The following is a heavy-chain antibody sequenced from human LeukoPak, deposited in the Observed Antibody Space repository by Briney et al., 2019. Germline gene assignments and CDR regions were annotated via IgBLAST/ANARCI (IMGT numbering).Heavy chain of an antibody. J-gene: IGHJ4*02. CDR1: GFTVSSNY. V-gene: IGHV3-66*01. CDR3: ASRPSGDYPYFDY. CDR2: IYSGGNT. Sequence: GGSLRLSCAASGFTVSSNYMSWVRQAPGKGLDWVSVIYSGGNTYYADSVKGRFTISRDNSKNTLYLQMNSPRAEDTAVYYCASRPSGDYPYFDYWGQGTLVTVSS. D-gene: IGHD4-17*01.